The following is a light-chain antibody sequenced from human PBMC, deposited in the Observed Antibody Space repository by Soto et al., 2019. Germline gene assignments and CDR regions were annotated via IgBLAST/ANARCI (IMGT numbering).Light chain of an antibody. CDR3: QQYNNWPLIT. CDR2: GTS. V-gene: IGKV3-15*01. J-gene: IGKJ5*01. CDR1: QSVSGN. Sequence: EIVLTQNPGTLALSPGENATLSCRASQSVSGNLAWYQQKPGQAPRLLIYGTSIRATGVPARFSGGGSGTEFTLTISGLQSEDFAVYYCQQYNNWPLITFGQGTRLEN.